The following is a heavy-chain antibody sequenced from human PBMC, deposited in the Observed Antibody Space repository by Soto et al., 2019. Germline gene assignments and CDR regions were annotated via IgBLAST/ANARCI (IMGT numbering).Heavy chain of an antibody. CDR3: ARDNGYGHFDS. V-gene: IGHV4-39*07. D-gene: IGHD5-12*01. J-gene: IGHJ4*02. CDR1: GGSISSSSYY. CDR2: IYYSGST. Sequence: SETLSLTCTVSGGSISSSSYYWGWIRQPPGKGLEWIGSIYYSGSTYYNPSLKSRVTISVDTSKNQFSLRLTSVTPADTAVYYCARDNGYGHFDSWGQGTLVTVSS.